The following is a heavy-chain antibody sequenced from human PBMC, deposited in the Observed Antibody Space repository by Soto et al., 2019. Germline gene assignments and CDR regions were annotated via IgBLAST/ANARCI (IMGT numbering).Heavy chain of an antibody. CDR3: ARSDITIYGMDV. CDR2: INPNSGGT. J-gene: IGHJ6*02. D-gene: IGHD3-10*01. V-gene: IGHV1-2*04. CDR1: GYTFTGYY. Sequence: ASVKVSCKASGYTFTGYYMHWVRQAPGQGLEWMGWINPNSGGTNYAQKFQGWVTMTRDTSISTAYMELSRLRSDDTAVYYCARSDITIYGMDVWVQGTTVTVSS.